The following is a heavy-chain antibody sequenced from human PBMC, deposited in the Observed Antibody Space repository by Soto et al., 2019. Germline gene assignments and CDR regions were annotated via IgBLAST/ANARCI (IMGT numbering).Heavy chain of an antibody. J-gene: IGHJ6*03. D-gene: IGHD3-16*01. V-gene: IGHV3-33*01. CDR2: IWYDGSNK. CDR1: GFTFSSYG. Sequence: GGSLRLSCAASGFTFSSYGMHWVRQAPGKGLEWVAVIWYDGSNKYYADPVKGRFTISRDNSKNTLYLQMNSLRAEDTAVYYCARDQQGKSGLWRTGWNSSYYYMDVWGKGTTVTVSS. CDR3: ARDQQGKSGLWRTGWNSSYYYMDV.